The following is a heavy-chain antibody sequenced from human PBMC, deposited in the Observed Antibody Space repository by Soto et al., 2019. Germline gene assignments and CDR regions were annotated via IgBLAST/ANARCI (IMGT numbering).Heavy chain of an antibody. CDR3: ARGDFWSGAHFDY. Sequence: ASVKVSCKASGYTFTGYYMHWVRQAPGQGLEWMGWINPNSGGTNYAQKFQGWVTMTRDTSISTAYMELSRLRSDDTAVYYCARGDFWSGAHFDYWGQGTLVTVSS. J-gene: IGHJ4*02. D-gene: IGHD3-3*01. CDR2: INPNSGGT. CDR1: GYTFTGYY. V-gene: IGHV1-2*04.